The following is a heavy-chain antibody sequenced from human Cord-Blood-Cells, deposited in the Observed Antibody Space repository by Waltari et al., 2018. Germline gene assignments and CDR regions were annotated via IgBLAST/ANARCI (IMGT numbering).Heavy chain of an antibody. CDR1: GFTFSSYA. D-gene: IGHD3-10*01. CDR3: AKVEGFGELFELDY. J-gene: IGHJ4*02. CDR2: ISGSGGST. Sequence: EVQLVESGGGLVQPGGSLRLSCEASGFTFSSYAMSWVRQAPGKGLEWVSAISGSGGSTFDAVPVKCRFTNSGDNPKNTLYMQMNSLGAEDTTVYYCAKVEGFGELFELDYWGQGTLVTVSS. V-gene: IGHV3-23*04.